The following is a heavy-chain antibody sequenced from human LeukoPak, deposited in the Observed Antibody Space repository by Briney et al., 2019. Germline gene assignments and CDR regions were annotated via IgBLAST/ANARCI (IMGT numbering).Heavy chain of an antibody. J-gene: IGHJ5*01. CDR2: IWNDGSNE. Sequence: GGSLRLSCAASGFSFSSYTMHWVRQAPGKGLEWLAVIWNDGSNEYYADSVKGRLAISRDNDKSTVNLQMNSLRAEDTAVYFCARDGSGLAVRGWFDFWGQGTLVTVSS. CDR3: ARDGSGLAVRGWFDF. D-gene: IGHD3-10*01. CDR1: GFSFSSYT. V-gene: IGHV3-33*08.